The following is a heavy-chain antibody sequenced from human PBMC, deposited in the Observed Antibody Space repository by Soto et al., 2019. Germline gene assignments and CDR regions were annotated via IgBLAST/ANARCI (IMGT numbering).Heavy chain of an antibody. CDR3: AAGDWNDAGGMDV. D-gene: IGHD1-1*01. V-gene: IGHV1-58*01. Sequence: SVKVSCKASGFTFTSSAVQWVRQARGQRLEWIGWIVVGSGNTNYAQKFQGRVTITRDMSTSTAYMELSSLRSEDTAVYYCAAGDWNDAGGMDVWGQGTTVTVSS. J-gene: IGHJ6*02. CDR2: IVVGSGNT. CDR1: GFTFTSSA.